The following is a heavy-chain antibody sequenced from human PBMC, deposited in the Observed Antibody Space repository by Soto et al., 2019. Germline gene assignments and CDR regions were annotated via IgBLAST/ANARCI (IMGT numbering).Heavy chain of an antibody. CDR3: TTVGRQSILRFLEWPLTYYYYMDV. CDR1: GFTFSNAW. CDR2: IKSKTDGGTT. V-gene: IGHV3-15*01. Sequence: PGGSLILSCAASGFTFSNAWMSWVRQAPGKGLEWVGRIKSKTDGGTTDYAAPVKGRFTISRDDSKNTLYLQMNSLKTEDTAVYYCTTVGRQSILRFLEWPLTYYYYMDVWGKGTTVTVSS. J-gene: IGHJ6*03. D-gene: IGHD3-3*01.